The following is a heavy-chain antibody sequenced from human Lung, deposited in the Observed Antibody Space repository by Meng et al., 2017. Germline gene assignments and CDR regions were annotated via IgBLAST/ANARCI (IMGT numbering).Heavy chain of an antibody. J-gene: IGHJ4*02. Sequence: EVQLLESGGGLVQPGGSAILSCVASGFTFSSYAMTWVGQAPGKGLEWVSSISGSGGSTYYADSVRGRFTISRDNSKNTVYLQMNSLRAEDTAIYYCVRRIEYSSSSGYWGQGTLVTVSS. D-gene: IGHD6-6*01. CDR2: ISGSGGST. CDR3: VRRIEYSSSSGY. V-gene: IGHV3-23*01. CDR1: GFTFSSYA.